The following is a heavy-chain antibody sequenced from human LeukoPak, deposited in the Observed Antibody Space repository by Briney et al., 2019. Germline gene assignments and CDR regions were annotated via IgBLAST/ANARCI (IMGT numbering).Heavy chain of an antibody. CDR3: AKDGGQVVPAADDY. D-gene: IGHD2-2*01. J-gene: IGHJ4*02. V-gene: IGHV3-23*01. CDR1: XX. Sequence: XXMXXVRXAPGKGLEWVSAISGSGGSTYYADSVKGRFTISRDNSKNTLYLQMNSLRAEDTAVYYCAKDGGQVVPAADDYWGQGTLVTVSS. CDR2: ISGSGGST.